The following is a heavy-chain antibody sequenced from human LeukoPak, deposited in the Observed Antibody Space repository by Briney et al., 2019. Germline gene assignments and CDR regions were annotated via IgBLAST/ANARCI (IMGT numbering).Heavy chain of an antibody. Sequence: ASVKVSRKASGGTFSSYAISWVRQAPGQGLEWMGGIIPIFGTANYAQKFQGRVTITTDESTSTAHMELSSLRSEDTAVYYCARGRDSIADRPLAYWGQGTLVTVSS. D-gene: IGHD6-6*01. V-gene: IGHV1-69*05. CDR3: ARGRDSIADRPLAY. CDR2: IIPIFGTA. J-gene: IGHJ4*02. CDR1: GGTFSSYA.